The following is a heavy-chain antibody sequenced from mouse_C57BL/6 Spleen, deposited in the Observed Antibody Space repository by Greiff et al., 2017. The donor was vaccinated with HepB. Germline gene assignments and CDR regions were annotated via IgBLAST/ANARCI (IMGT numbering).Heavy chain of an antibody. J-gene: IGHJ4*01. CDR2: IYPGSGNT. CDR3: ATTTVVENAMDY. V-gene: IGHV1-76*01. CDR1: GYTFTDYY. D-gene: IGHD1-1*01. Sequence: VQLQQSGAELVRPGASVKLSCKASGYTFTDYYINWVKQRPGQGLEWIARIYPGSGNTYYNEKFKGKATLTAEKSSSTAYMQLSSLTSEDSAVYFCATTTVVENAMDYWGQGTSVTVSS.